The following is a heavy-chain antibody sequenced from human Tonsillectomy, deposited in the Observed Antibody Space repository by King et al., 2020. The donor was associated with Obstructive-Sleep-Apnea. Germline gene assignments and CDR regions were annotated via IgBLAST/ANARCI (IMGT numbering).Heavy chain of an antibody. J-gene: IGHJ4*02. CDR1: GFTFSSYD. Sequence: VQLVESGGGLVQPGGSLRLSCAASGFTFSSYDMHWVRQATGKGLEWVSAIGTAGDTYDPGSVKGRFTISRENAKNSLYLQMNSLRAGDTAVDYCARALSRGQWLLTKKKLYYFDYWGQGTLVTVSS. CDR3: ARALSRGQWLLTKKKLYYFDY. V-gene: IGHV3-13*01. D-gene: IGHD3-22*01. CDR2: IGTAGDT.